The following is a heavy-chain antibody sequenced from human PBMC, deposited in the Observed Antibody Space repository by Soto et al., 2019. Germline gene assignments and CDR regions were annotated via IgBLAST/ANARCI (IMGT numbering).Heavy chain of an antibody. D-gene: IGHD6-13*01. J-gene: IGHJ4*02. CDR1: GFIFSDYS. CDR2: ISGSRGYI. Sequence: EVQLVESGGGLVKPGGSLRLSCAASGFIFSDYSMNWVRQAPGKGLEWVSSISGSRGYIYYGDSVKGRFTISRDNAKNSVVLQMNNLRAEDTAVYYCARDWAAALDYWGPGTLVPVSS. V-gene: IGHV3-21*02. CDR3: ARDWAAALDY.